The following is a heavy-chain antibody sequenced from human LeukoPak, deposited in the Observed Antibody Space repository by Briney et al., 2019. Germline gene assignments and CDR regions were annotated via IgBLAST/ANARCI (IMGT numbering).Heavy chain of an antibody. D-gene: IGHD3-10*01. J-gene: IGHJ6*02. CDR2: INPNSGGT. V-gene: IGHV1-2*02. Sequence: GASVKVSCKASGYTFTGYYMHWVRQAPGQGLEWMGWINPNSGGTNCAQKFQGRVTMTRDTSISTAYMELSRLRSDDTAVYYCACYYGSGSYSNYYYYGMDVWGQGTTVTVSS. CDR1: GYTFTGYY. CDR3: ACYYGSGSYSNYYYYGMDV.